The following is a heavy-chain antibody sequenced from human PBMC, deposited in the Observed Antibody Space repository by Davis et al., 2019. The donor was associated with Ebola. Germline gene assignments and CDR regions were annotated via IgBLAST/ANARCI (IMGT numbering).Heavy chain of an antibody. V-gene: IGHV3-53*05. Sequence: PGGSLRLSCAASGFTVSSNYMSWVRQAPGKGLEWVSVIYSGGSTYYADSVKGRFTISRDNSKNTLYLQMNSLRAEDTAVYYCAREGARNYDFWSGYFLGGMDVWGQGTTVTVSS. CDR1: GFTVSSNY. J-gene: IGHJ6*02. CDR3: AREGARNYDFWSGYFLGGMDV. CDR2: IYSGGST. D-gene: IGHD3-3*01.